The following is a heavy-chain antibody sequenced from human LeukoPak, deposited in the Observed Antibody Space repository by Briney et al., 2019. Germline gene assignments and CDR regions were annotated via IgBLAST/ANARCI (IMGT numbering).Heavy chain of an antibody. CDR2: ISWNSGSI. V-gene: IGHV3-9*01. J-gene: IGHJ6*03. CDR3: ARDYGLWDYYMDV. D-gene: IGHD2/OR15-2a*01. CDR1: GFTFDDYA. Sequence: GGSLRLSCAASGFTFDDYAMRWVRQAPGKGLEWVSGISWNSGSIGYADSVKGRFTISRDNARNSLYLQMNTLRAEDTAVYYCARDYGLWDYYMDVWGKGTTVTVSS.